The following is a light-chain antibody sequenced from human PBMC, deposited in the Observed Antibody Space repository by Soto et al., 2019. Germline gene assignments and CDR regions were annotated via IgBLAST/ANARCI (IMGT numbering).Light chain of an antibody. CDR1: SSDVGGYNY. Sequence: QSALTQPASVSGSPGQSITISCTGTSSDVGGYNYVSWFQQSPGKAPKVMIYEVTNRPSGVSNRFSGSKSGNTASLTISGLQAEDEADYYCCAYAGSYTVLFGGGTQLTVL. J-gene: IGLJ2*01. CDR2: EVT. CDR3: CAYAGSYTVL. V-gene: IGLV2-14*01.